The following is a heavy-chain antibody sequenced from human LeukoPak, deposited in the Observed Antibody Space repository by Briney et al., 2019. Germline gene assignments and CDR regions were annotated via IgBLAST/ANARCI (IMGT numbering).Heavy chain of an antibody. Sequence: GGSLRLSCAASGFTFSSYWMSWIRQAPGKGLEWVSYISSSGSTIYYAGSVKGRFTISRDNAKNSLYLQMNSLRAEDTAVYYCARELAAAADDYWGQGTLVTVSS. CDR3: ARELAAAADDY. V-gene: IGHV3-11*01. CDR1: GFTFSSYW. D-gene: IGHD6-13*01. J-gene: IGHJ4*02. CDR2: ISSSGSTI.